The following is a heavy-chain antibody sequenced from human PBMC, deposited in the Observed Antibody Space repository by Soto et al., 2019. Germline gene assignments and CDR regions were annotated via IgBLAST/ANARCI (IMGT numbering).Heavy chain of an antibody. J-gene: IGHJ4*02. V-gene: IGHV4-31*03. CDR3: ARGSKRIITRRPLDD. D-gene: IGHD1-20*01. CDR1: GGSISSDDYY. CDR2: IYDSGST. Sequence: QVQLQESGPGLVKPSQTLSLTCTVSGGSISSDDYYWSWIRQHPGKGLEWLGSIYDSGSTYYNPSLRSRVTISADTPKNQFSLQLSSVTVADTAVYYCARGSKRIITRRPLDDWGQGTLVTVSS.